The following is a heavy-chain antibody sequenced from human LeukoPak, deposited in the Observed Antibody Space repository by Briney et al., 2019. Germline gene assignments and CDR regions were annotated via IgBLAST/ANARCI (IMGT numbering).Heavy chain of an antibody. D-gene: IGHD2-2*01. J-gene: IGHJ4*02. CDR3: ARRYCSSTSCHYFDY. CDR2: MNPNSGNT. Sequence: ASVKGSCTASGYTFTSYDINWVRQATGQGLEWMGWMNPNSGNTGYAQKFQGRVTMTRNTSISRAYMELSSLRSEDTAVYYCARRYCSSTSCHYFDYWGQGTLVTVSS. V-gene: IGHV1-8*01. CDR1: GYTFTSYD.